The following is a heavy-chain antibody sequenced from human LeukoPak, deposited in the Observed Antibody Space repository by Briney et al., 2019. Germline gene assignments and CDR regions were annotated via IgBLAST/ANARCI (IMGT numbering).Heavy chain of an antibody. V-gene: IGHV3-7*01. CDR3: AREGHGDYHI. J-gene: IGHJ3*02. CDR2: INQDGSEK. Sequence: GGSLRLSCAASLFTFRNHWMTWVRQAPGKGLERVANINQDGSEKYYVDAVKGRFSISRDNAKNSLYLQMNSLRVEDTALYFCAREGHGDYHIWGQGTMVTVSP. D-gene: IGHD4-17*01. CDR1: LFTFRNHW.